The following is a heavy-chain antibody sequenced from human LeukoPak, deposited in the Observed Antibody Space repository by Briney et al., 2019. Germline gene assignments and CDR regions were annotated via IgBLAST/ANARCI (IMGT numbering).Heavy chain of an antibody. CDR1: GGSFSGYY. CDR2: IDHSGST. D-gene: IGHD1-26*01. V-gene: IGHV4-34*01. CDR3: ARGGWELPEGALDY. Sequence: SETLSLTCAVYGGSFSGYYWSWIRQPPGKGLEWIGEIDHSGSTNSNPSLKSRVTISVDASKNQFSLKLSSVTAADTAVYYCARGGWELPEGALDYWGQGTLVTVSS. J-gene: IGHJ4*02.